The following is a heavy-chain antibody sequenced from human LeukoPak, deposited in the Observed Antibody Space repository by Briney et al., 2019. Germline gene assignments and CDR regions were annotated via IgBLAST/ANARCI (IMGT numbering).Heavy chain of an antibody. CDR3: ALEGEMATGLDY. D-gene: IGHD5-24*01. V-gene: IGHV4-34*01. CDR1: GGSFSGYY. Sequence: SETLSLTCAVYGGSFSGYYWSWVRQPPGKGLEWIGEINHSGSTNYNPSLKSRVTISVDTSKNQFSLKLSSVTAADTAVYYCALEGEMATGLDYWGQGTLVTVSS. CDR2: INHSGST. J-gene: IGHJ4*02.